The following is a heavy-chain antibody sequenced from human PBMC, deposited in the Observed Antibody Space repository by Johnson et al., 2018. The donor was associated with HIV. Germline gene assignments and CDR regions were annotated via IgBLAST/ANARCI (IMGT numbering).Heavy chain of an antibody. Sequence: MQLVESGGGVVQPGGSLRLTCSASGFTFTNAWMSWVRQAPGKGLEWVGRIKSVSDDETKDYGSPVKGRFTISRDDSSNTLYLQMNGLKTDDTAVYYCTTPGDRWYTLVGEAAFDIWGQGTMVTVSS. CDR2: IKSVSDDETK. D-gene: IGHD2-15*01. CDR1: GFTFTNAW. V-gene: IGHV3-15*01. J-gene: IGHJ3*02. CDR3: TTPGDRWYTLVGEAAFDI.